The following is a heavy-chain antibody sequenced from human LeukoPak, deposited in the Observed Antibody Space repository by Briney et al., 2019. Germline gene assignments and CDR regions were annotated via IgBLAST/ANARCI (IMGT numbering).Heavy chain of an antibody. CDR1: GDSISGYY. CDR3: AGSRYNWNYYFDY. Sequence: SETLSLTCTVSGDSISGYYWSWMRQPPGKGLEWIGYIYYSGTTNYNPSLNSRVTISVDTSKNEASLKLSSVTAADTAVYYCAGSRYNWNYYFDYWGQGTLVTVSS. CDR2: IYYSGTT. D-gene: IGHD1-7*01. J-gene: IGHJ4*02. V-gene: IGHV4-59*01.